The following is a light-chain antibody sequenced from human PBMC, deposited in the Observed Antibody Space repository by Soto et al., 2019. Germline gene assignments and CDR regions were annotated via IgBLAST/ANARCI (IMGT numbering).Light chain of an antibody. Sequence: EIVMTQSPATLSMFPGERATLYCRASQSVSSDLGWYQQKPGQAPRLLIHGAFIRAAGVPARFSGSGSGTEFTLTISSLQSEDSAVYYCQQYNDWPLTFGGGTKVDIK. CDR1: QSVSSD. CDR3: QQYNDWPLT. J-gene: IGKJ4*01. CDR2: GAF. V-gene: IGKV3-15*01.